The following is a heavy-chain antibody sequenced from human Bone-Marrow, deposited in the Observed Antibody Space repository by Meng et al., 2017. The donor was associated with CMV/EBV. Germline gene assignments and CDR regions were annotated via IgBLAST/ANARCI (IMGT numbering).Heavy chain of an antibody. D-gene: IGHD3-22*01. V-gene: IGHV1-2*02. CDR3: ARLLHVPYYDSSGYYDY. CDR2: SNPKTAAT. CDR1: GYTFAGYH. Sequence: ASVKVSCKASGYTFAGYHVHWVRQAPGQGLEWMGWSNPKTAATHYAQKFQGRVTMTTDTSISTAYMDLSRLRSDDTAVYFCARLLHVPYYDSSGYYDYWGHGTLVTVSS. J-gene: IGHJ4*01.